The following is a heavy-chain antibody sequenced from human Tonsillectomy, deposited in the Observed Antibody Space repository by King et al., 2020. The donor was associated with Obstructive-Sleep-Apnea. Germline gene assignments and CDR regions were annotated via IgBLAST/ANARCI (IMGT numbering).Heavy chain of an antibody. J-gene: IGHJ4*02. CDR3: ATPSRYYYGSGSYPFDY. CDR1: GYTFTSYD. Sequence: QLVQSGAEVKKPGASVKFSCKASGYTFTSYDINWVRQATGQGLEWMGWMNPNSGNTGYAQKFQGRVTMTRNTSISTAYMELSSLRSEDTAVYYCATPSRYYYGSGSYPFDYWGQGTLVTVSS. D-gene: IGHD3-10*01. CDR2: MNPNSGNT. V-gene: IGHV1-8*01.